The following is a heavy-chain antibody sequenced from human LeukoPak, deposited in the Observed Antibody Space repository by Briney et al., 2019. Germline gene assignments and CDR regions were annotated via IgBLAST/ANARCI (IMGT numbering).Heavy chain of an antibody. Sequence: ASVKVSCKASGYTFTGYYMHWVRQAPGQGLEWMGWINPNSGGTNYAQKFQGRVTMTRDTSISTAYMELSRLRSDDTAVYYSARDLLAYYDFWSGSSRSNWFDPWGQGTLVAVSS. V-gene: IGHV1-2*02. D-gene: IGHD3-3*01. J-gene: IGHJ5*02. CDR3: ARDLLAYYDFWSGSSRSNWFDP. CDR1: GYTFTGYY. CDR2: INPNSGGT.